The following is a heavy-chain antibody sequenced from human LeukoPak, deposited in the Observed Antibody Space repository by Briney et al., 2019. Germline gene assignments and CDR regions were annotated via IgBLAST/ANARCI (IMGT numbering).Heavy chain of an antibody. CDR1: GASISSHY. V-gene: IGHV4-59*11. D-gene: IGHD2/OR15-2a*01. CDR3: ARGSTRADDY. Sequence: SETLSLTCTVSGASISSHYWSWIRQSPTKGLEWIGYVRHSESANYNPSLKGRVAISVDTVRNRVSLKLTSMTAADTAVYYCARGSTRADDYWGQGILVTVSS. CDR2: VRHSESA. J-gene: IGHJ4*02.